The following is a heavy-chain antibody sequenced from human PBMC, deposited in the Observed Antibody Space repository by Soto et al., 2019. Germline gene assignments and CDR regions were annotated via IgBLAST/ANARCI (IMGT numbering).Heavy chain of an antibody. V-gene: IGHV4-59*01. J-gene: IGHJ1*01. CDR3: ARARGGYYAY. D-gene: IGHD3-3*01. CDR2: IYYSGST. CDR1: GVSISSYY. Sequence: SETLSLTCTVSGVSISSYYWSWIRQPPGKGLEWIGYIYYSGSTNYNPSLKSRVTISLDTSKNQFSLKLSSVTAADTAVYYCARARGGYYAYWGQGTLVTVSS.